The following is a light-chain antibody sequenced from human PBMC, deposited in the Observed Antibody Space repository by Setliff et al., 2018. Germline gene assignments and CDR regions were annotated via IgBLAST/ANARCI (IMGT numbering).Light chain of an antibody. J-gene: IGLJ2*01. V-gene: IGLV2-14*03. CDR2: DVN. CDR3: TSYTSTSALVI. Sequence: QSALTQPASVSGSPGQSITISCTGTSSDIGAYNYVSWYQQHPGKAPKFIIYDVNYRPSGVSHRFSGSKSGNTASLTISGLQAEDEADYYCTSYTSTSALVIFGGGTKVTVL. CDR1: SSDIGAYNY.